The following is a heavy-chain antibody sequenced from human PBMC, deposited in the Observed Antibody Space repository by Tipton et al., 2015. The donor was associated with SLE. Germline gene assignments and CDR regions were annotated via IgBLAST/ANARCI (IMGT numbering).Heavy chain of an antibody. J-gene: IGHJ6*02. Sequence: GSLRLSCAASGFFFSSYSMNWVRQAPGKGLEWVSHISVSSDSIYYADSVKGRFTISRDDAKNSLYLQMNSLRAEDTAVYYCARNMRLYGYFPHHHGMDVWGQGTTVTVSS. CDR1: GFFFSSYS. CDR3: ARNMRLYGYFPHHHGMDV. CDR2: ISVSSDSI. V-gene: IGHV3-48*01. D-gene: IGHD5-18*01.